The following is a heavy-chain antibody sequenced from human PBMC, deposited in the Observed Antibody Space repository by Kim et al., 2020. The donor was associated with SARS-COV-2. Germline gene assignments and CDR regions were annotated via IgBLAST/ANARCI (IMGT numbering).Heavy chain of an antibody. CDR2: TT. V-gene: IGHV3-49*02. CDR3: TSFSGSGSDY. Sequence: TTEYAASVKGRFTISRDDSKIIAYLQMISLKTEDTAVYYCTSFSGSGSDYWGQGTLVTVSS. D-gene: IGHD3-10*01. J-gene: IGHJ4*02.